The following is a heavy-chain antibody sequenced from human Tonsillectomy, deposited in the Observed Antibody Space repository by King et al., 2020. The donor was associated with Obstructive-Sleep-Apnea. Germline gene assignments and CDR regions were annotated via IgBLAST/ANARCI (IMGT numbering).Heavy chain of an antibody. Sequence: VQLVESGGGLVQPGRSLRLSCAASGFTFADYAIHWVRQHPGKGLQWVSGISWNSGSIAYADSVKGRFTISRENAKNSLYLQMNNLKPEDTALYYCVKDPLYYQTHDYKWFDSWGQGTLVIVSS. J-gene: IGHJ5*01. D-gene: IGHD2-2*01. V-gene: IGHV3-9*01. CDR2: ISWNSGSI. CDR3: VKDPLYYQTHDYKWFDS. CDR1: GFTFADYA.